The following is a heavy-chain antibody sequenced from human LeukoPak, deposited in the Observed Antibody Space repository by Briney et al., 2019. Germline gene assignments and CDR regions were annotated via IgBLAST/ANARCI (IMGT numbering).Heavy chain of an antibody. CDR1: GGSINSYY. CDR3: ARAAIRYSSSWYETDWFDP. CDR2: IYHSGST. Sequence: SETLSLTCTVSGGSINSYYWSWIRQPPGKGLEWIGYIYHSGSTYYNPSLKSRVTISVDRSKNQFSLKLSSVTAADTAVYYCARAAIRYSSSWYETDWFDPWGQGTLVTVSS. J-gene: IGHJ5*02. D-gene: IGHD6-13*01. V-gene: IGHV4-59*12.